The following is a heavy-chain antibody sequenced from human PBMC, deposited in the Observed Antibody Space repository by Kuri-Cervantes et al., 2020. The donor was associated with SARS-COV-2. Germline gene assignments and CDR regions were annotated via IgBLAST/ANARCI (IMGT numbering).Heavy chain of an antibody. CDR3: ARPSYYDSRPHLYYLDF. CDR1: GGSISSSSYY. CDR2: IYYSGST. Sequence: SETLSLTCTVSGGSISSSSYYWGWIRQPPGKGLEWIGSIYYSGSTYYNPSLKSRVTISVDTSKNQFSLKLSSVTAADTAVYYCARPSYYDSRPHLYYLDFWGQGSLVTVSS. D-gene: IGHD3-22*01. J-gene: IGHJ4*02. V-gene: IGHV4-39*01.